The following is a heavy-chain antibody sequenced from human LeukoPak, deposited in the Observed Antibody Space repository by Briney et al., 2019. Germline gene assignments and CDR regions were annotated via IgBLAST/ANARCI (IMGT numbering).Heavy chain of an antibody. J-gene: IGHJ5*02. Sequence: GASVKVSCKASGYTFTSYYMHWVRQAPGQGLEWMGIINPSGGSTSYAQKFQGRVTMTRDTSTSTVYMELSSRRTEDTAVYYCARDPFCSSTSCYLRPANGFDPWGQGTLVTVSS. CDR3: ARDPFCSSTSCYLRPANGFDP. D-gene: IGHD2-2*01. CDR1: GYTFTSYY. CDR2: INPSGGST. V-gene: IGHV1-46*01.